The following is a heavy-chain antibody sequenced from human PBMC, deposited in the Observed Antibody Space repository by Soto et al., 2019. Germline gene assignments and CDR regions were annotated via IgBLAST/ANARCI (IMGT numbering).Heavy chain of an antibody. D-gene: IGHD3-22*01. CDR2: INPSGGST. Sequence: GASVKVSCKASGYIFTNHYIHWVRQAPGQGLEWMGIINPSGGSTNYLQKFQGRITMTRDTSTSTVYMEPSSLRSEDTAVYFCARADYYDSSGFYYDCWGQGSLVTVS. CDR3: ARADYYDSSGFYYDC. CDR1: GYIFTNHY. J-gene: IGHJ4*02. V-gene: IGHV1-46*01.